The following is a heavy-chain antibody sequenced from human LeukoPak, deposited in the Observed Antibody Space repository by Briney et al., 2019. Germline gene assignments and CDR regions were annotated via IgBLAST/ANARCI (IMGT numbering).Heavy chain of an antibody. J-gene: IGHJ4*02. CDR2: LSTSGGST. D-gene: IGHD3-22*01. Sequence: GGSLRLSCAASGFTVSSNYMSWVRQAPGKGLEWVSGLSTSGGSTYYADSVKGRFTISRDNSKNTLYLQMNSLRAEDTAVYYCAKMEYSSSGYHYFDYWGQGTLVTVSS. CDR3: AKMEYSSSGYHYFDY. V-gene: IGHV3-23*01. CDR1: GFTVSSNY.